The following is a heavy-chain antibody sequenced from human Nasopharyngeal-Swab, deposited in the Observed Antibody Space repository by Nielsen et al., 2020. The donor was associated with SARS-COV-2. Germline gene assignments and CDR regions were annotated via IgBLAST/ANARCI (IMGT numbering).Heavy chain of an antibody. CDR3: ARDLGYSSSWYLGYFDL. J-gene: IGHJ2*01. CDR1: GYSFTSYW. CDR2: IYPGDSDT. V-gene: IGHV5-51*01. D-gene: IGHD6-13*01. Sequence: GESVKISCKGSGYSFTSYWIGWVRQMPGKGLEWMGIIYPGDSDTRYSPSFQGQVTISADKSISTAYLQWSSLKASDTAMYYCARDLGYSSSWYLGYFDLWGRGTLVTVSS.